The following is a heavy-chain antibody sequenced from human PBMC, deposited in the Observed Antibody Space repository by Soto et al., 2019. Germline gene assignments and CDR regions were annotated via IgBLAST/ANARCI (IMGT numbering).Heavy chain of an antibody. CDR3: GXXXYDSSGYYHYYYGMDV. J-gene: IGHJ6*02. Sequence: SETLSLTCTVSGGSLXXXXXXXXXXXXXXXXEWLGSISCSGSTYYNPSIKSRVTISVDTSKNQFSLKXSSWTXADTAVXYCGXXXYDSSGYYHYYYGMDVWGQGTTVTVSS. V-gene: IGHV4-59*05. CDR1: GGSLXXXX. D-gene: IGHD3-22*01. CDR2: ISCSGST.